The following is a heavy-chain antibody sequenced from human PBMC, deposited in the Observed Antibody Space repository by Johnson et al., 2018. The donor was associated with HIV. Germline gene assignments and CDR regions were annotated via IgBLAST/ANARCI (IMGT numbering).Heavy chain of an antibody. CDR3: ARGGQWGATDGFDS. CDR1: GFTFSSYA. J-gene: IGHJ3*02. CDR2: IKEDGSEK. D-gene: IGHD6-19*01. Sequence: VQLVESGGGLVQPGGSLRLSCAASGFTFSSYAMNWVRQAPGKGLEWVANIKEDGSEKNYVDSVKGRFTISRDNAKNSLYLQMNSLRAEDTAVYYCARGGQWGATDGFDSWGQGTRVTVSS. V-gene: IGHV3-7*01.